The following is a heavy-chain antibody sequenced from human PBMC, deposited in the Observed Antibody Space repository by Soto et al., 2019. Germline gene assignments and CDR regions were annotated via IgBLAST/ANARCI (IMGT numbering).Heavy chain of an antibody. Sequence: PSETLSLTCALYGGSFSSYHWSWIRQTPGKGLEWIGEINHLTTTNDNPSLKSRVIISLDTPKNQFSLKLSSVTAADTAVYYCARGYDTALAPIFWGQGILVTVSS. CDR2: INHLTTT. J-gene: IGHJ4*02. CDR1: GGSFSSYH. V-gene: IGHV4-34*01. CDR3: ARGYDTALAPIF. D-gene: IGHD5-18*01.